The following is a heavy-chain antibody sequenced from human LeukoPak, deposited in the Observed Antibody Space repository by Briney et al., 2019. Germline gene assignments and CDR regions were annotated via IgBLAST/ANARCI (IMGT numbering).Heavy chain of an antibody. Sequence: GGSLRLSCAASGFSLSNYDISWVRQAPGKGLDWVSSISKNGRATYYADSVKGRFTISKDTSKNTVYLQMNSRGAEDTALYYSAGAGTISCFPYWGQGTLVTVS. V-gene: IGHV3-23*01. CDR2: ISKNGRAT. CDR3: AGAGTISCFPY. J-gene: IGHJ4*02. D-gene: IGHD6-13*01. CDR1: GFSLSNYD.